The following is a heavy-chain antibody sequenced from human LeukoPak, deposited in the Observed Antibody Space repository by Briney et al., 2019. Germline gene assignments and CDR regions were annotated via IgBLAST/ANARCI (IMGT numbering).Heavy chain of an antibody. Sequence: GASVKVSCKASGYTFTSYGISWVRQAPGQGLEWMGWISAYNGNTNYAQKLQGRVTITADESTSTAYMELSRLRSDDTAVYYCARPTMMGRRAFDIWGQGTMVTVSS. J-gene: IGHJ3*02. CDR3: ARPTMMGRRAFDI. V-gene: IGHV1-18*01. CDR1: GYTFTSYG. CDR2: ISAYNGNT. D-gene: IGHD3-22*01.